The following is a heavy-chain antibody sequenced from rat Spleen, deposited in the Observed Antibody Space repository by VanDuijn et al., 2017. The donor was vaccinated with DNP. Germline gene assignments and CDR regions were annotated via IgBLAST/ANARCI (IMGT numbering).Heavy chain of an antibody. V-gene: IGHV3-1*01. Sequence: EVQLQESGPGLVKPSQSLSLTCSVTGYSITSNYWGWIRKFPGNKMEWMGYISYIGGTNYNPFLKSRISITRDTSKNQFFLHLNSLTTEDTATYYCARWVRYFDSWGQGVMVTVSS. CDR1: GYSITSNY. J-gene: IGHJ2*01. CDR3: ARWVRYFDS. CDR2: ISYIGGT. D-gene: IGHD4-5*01.